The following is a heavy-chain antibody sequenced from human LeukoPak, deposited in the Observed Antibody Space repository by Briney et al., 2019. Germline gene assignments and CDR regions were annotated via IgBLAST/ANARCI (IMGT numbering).Heavy chain of an antibody. CDR3: AKDHRGWFGELYPDY. Sequence: GGSLRLSCAASGFTFSSYAMSWVRQAPGKGLEWVSAISGSGGSTYYADSVKGRFTISRDNSKNTLYLQMNSVRAEDTAVYYCAKDHRGWFGELYPDYWGQGTLVTVSS. J-gene: IGHJ4*02. V-gene: IGHV3-23*01. CDR1: GFTFSSYA. CDR2: ISGSGGST. D-gene: IGHD3-10*01.